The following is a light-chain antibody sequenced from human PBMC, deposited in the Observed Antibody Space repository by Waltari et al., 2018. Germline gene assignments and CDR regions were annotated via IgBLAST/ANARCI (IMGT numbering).Light chain of an antibody. V-gene: IGLV2-8*01. CDR2: EVS. CDR3: SSYAGSNNVEV. Sequence: QSALTQPPSASGSPGQSVTISCTGTSSDVGGYNYVSWYQQHPGKAPKLMIYEVSKRPSGVPDRFLGSKSGTTASLTVSGLQAEDEADDYCSSYAGSNNVEVFGTGTKVTVL. CDR1: SSDVGGYNY. J-gene: IGLJ1*01.